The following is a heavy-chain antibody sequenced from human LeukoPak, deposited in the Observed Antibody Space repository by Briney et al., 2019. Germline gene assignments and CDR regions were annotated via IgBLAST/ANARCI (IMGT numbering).Heavy chain of an antibody. J-gene: IGHJ6*02. V-gene: IGHV1-18*01. CDR1: GYTFTSYG. CDR3: AKSDWLSRLIYKNGLDI. CDR2: ISAYNGNT. D-gene: IGHD3/OR15-3a*01. Sequence: ASVKVSCKASGYTFTSYGFIWVRQAPGQGLEWMGWISAYNGNTNYAQKLQGRVTMTTDTSTNTAYMELSGLRPEDTAVYYCAKSDWLSRLIYKNGLDIWGQGTTVTVSS.